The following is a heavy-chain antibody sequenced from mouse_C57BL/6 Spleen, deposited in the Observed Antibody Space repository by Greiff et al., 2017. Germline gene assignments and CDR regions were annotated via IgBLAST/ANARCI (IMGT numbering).Heavy chain of an antibody. CDR3: ARSGYCYGSSY. CDR1: GYAFPNYL. D-gene: IGHD1-1*01. CDR2: INPGSGGT. J-gene: IGHJ2*01. Sequence: QVQLQQSAAELVRPGTSVMVSCKASGYAFPNYLIEWVKQRPGQGLEWIGVINPGSGGTNYNEKFKGKATLTADKSSSTAYMQLSSLTSEDSAVYFCARSGYCYGSSYWGQGTTLTVSS. V-gene: IGHV1-54*01.